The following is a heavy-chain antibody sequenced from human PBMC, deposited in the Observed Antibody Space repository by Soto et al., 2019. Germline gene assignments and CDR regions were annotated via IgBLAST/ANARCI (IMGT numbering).Heavy chain of an antibody. CDR3: AKDGPLGELMAD. D-gene: IGHD3-10*01. J-gene: IGHJ4*02. V-gene: IGHV3-23*01. CDR1: GITFSTYA. Sequence: EVQLLESGGGLVQPGGSLRLSCATSGITFSTYAMSWVRQAPGKGLEWVSSISGSGGYTYYADSVKGRLTISRDNSKNTLYVQMNSLRVEDTAVYYCAKDGPLGELMADWGQGPLVTVSS. CDR2: ISGSGGYT.